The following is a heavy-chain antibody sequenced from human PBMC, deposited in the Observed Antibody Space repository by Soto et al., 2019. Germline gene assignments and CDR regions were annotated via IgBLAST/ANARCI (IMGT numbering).Heavy chain of an antibody. CDR1: GDMFSTYT. CDR2: IIPRSAKS. V-gene: IGHV1-69*13. Sequence: GASVKVSCKASGDMFSTYTITWMRQAPGRGLEWVGGIIPRSAKSNYAQKFEGRVTITADESMSTAYMELSSLRSEDTAVYYCARESRYCSGGSCYFLPGIDYWGQGTLVTVSS. J-gene: IGHJ4*02. CDR3: ARESRYCSGGSCYFLPGIDY. D-gene: IGHD2-15*01.